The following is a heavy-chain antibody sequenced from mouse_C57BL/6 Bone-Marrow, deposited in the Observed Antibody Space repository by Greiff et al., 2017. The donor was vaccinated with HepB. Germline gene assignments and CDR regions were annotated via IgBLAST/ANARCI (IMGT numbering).Heavy chain of an antibody. CDR2: IRSKSNNYAT. V-gene: IGHV10-1*01. J-gene: IGHJ2*01. CDR3: VRHEGYGTGFDY. Sequence: EVHLVESGGGLVQPKGSLKLSCAASGFSFNTYAMNWVRQAPGKGLEWVARIRSKSNNYATYYADSVKDRFTISRDDSENMLYLQMNNLKTEDTAMYYCVRHEGYGTGFDYWGQGTTLTVSS. D-gene: IGHD1-1*01. CDR1: GFSFNTYA.